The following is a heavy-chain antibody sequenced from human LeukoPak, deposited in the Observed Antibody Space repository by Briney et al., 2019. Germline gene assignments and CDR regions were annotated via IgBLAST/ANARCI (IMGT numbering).Heavy chain of an antibody. D-gene: IGHD1-26*01. V-gene: IGHV3-30-3*01. CDR2: ISYDGNKK. CDR3: AKDLGLSVGSTPFDY. Sequence: GGSLRLSCVVSGFTISTYALHWIRQAPGKGLEWVAVISYDGNKKDYADSVKGRFTISRDNFQNTLSLQMNSLRADDTAVYYCAKDLGLSVGSTPFDYWGQGTLVTVSS. J-gene: IGHJ4*02. CDR1: GFTISTYA.